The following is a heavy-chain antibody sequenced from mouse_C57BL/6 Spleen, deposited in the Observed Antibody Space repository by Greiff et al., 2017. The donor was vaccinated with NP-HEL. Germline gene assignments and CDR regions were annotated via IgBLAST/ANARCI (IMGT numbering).Heavy chain of an antibody. J-gene: IGHJ2*01. Sequence: QVQLQQPGAELVMPGASVKLSCKASGYTFTSYWMHWVKQRPGQGLEWIGEIDPSDSYTNYNQKFKGKSTLTVDKSSSTAYMQLSSLTSEDSAVYYCARGGNPWFDYWGQSTTLTVSS. CDR3: ARGGNPWFDY. CDR1: GYTFTSYW. V-gene: IGHV1-69*01. D-gene: IGHD1-1*02. CDR2: IDPSDSYT.